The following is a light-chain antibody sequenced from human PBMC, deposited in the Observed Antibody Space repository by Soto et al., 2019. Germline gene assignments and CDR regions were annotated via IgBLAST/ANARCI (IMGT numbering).Light chain of an antibody. CDR1: HDISNY. CDR2: DAS. V-gene: IGKV1-33*01. CDR3: QQCDNLPYT. Sequence: DIQMTQSPSSLSASVGDRVTITCQASHDISNYLNWYQQKPGRAPKLLIYDASHLETGVPSRFSGSGSGTDFTFTISSLQPEDIATYYCQQCDNLPYTFGQGTKLQIK. J-gene: IGKJ2*01.